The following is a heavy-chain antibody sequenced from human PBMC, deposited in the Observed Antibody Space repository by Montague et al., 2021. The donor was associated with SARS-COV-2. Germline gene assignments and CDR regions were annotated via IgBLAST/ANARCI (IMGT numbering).Heavy chain of an antibody. CDR1: GDSVSSNSAA. CDR2: TYYRSKWYN. Sequence: CAISGDSVSSNSAAWNWIRQSPSIGFEWLGRTYYRSKWYNDYAVSVKSRITINPDTSKNQFSLQLNSVTPEDTAVYYCARDDPYCTNGVCYTGNWFDPWGQGTLVTVSS. D-gene: IGHD2-8*01. CDR3: ARDDPYCTNGVCYTGNWFDP. J-gene: IGHJ5*02. V-gene: IGHV6-1*01.